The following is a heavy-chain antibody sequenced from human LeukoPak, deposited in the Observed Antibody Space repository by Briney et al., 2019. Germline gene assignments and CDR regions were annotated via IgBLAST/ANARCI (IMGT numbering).Heavy chain of an antibody. J-gene: IGHJ1*01. D-gene: IGHD4-23*01. CDR1: GFTFSSYW. Sequence: PGGSLRLSCAASGFTFSSYWMHWVRQAPGKGLVWVSRINTDGSSTSYADSVKGRFTISRDNAKNTLYLQMNSLRAEDTAVYYCASSLGLRWYGYFQHWGQGTLVTVSS. CDR2: INTDGSST. CDR3: ASSLGLRWYGYFQH. V-gene: IGHV3-74*01.